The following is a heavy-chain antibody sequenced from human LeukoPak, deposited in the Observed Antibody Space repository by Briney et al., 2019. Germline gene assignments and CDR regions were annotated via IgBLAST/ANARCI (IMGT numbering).Heavy chain of an antibody. CDR3: ARAPYDRMDV. CDR2: ICSGGST. J-gene: IGHJ6*04. D-gene: IGHD3-9*01. CDR1: GFTVSSNY. V-gene: IGHV3-53*01. Sequence: GGSLRLSCAASGFTVSSNYMSWVRQAPGKGLEWVSVICSGGSTYHADSVKGRFTISRDNSKNTVYLQMNSLRAEDTAVYYCARAPYDRMDVWGKGTTVTVSS.